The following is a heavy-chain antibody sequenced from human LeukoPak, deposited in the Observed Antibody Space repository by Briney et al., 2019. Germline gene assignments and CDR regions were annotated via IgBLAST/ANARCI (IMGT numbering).Heavy chain of an antibody. CDR3: ATEMGVGGYNFFDY. V-gene: IGHV1-24*01. J-gene: IGHJ4*02. CDR2: FEPEDGET. D-gene: IGHD5-24*01. CDR1: GYTLTELS. Sequence: GASVKVSCKVSGYTLTELSMHWVRQAPGKGLEWMGGFEPEDGETIYAQKFQGRVTMTEDTSTDAAYMELSSLRSENTAVYYCATEMGVGGYNFFDYWGQGTLVTVSS.